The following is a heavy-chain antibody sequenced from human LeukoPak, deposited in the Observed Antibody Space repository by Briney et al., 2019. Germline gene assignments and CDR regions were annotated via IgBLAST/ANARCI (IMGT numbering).Heavy chain of an antibody. J-gene: IGHJ4*02. CDR1: GFTFISYA. CDR2: ISGSGGRT. CDR3: SKNEAVVTASSSSH. V-gene: IGHV3-23*01. D-gene: IGHD2-21*02. Sequence: GGSLRLSCAASGFTFISYAMTWVRQAPGKGLECVSGISGSGGRTHYAHSVKGRFTISRDNTKNTLYLQMNRMRAEDTAVYYCSKNEAVVTASSSSHWGQGTLVTVSS.